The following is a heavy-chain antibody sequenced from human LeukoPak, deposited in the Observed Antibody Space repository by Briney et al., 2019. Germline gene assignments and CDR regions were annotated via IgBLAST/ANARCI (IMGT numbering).Heavy chain of an antibody. V-gene: IGHV4-59*01. CDR1: GGSISSYY. D-gene: IGHD3-10*01. CDR3: ARELGTYYNAFDY. Sequence: SETLSLTCTVSGGSISSYYWSWIRQPPGKGLEWIGYIYYSGSTNYNPSLKSRVTISVDTSKNQFSLKLSSVTAADTAVYYCARELGTYYNAFDYWGQGTLVTVSS. CDR2: IYYSGST. J-gene: IGHJ4*02.